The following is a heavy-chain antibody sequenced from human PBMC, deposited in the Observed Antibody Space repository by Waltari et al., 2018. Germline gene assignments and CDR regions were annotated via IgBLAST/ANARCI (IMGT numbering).Heavy chain of an antibody. CDR1: GYTLTELS. D-gene: IGHD2-2*01. CDR2: CDPEDGET. Sequence: QVQLVQSGAEVKKPGASVKVSCKVSGYTLTELSMHWVRQAPGKGLEWMGGCDPEDGETIYAQKFQGRVTMTEDTATDTAYMELSSLRSEDTAVYYCATVLPAARGNWFDPWGQGTLVTVSS. CDR3: ATVLPAARGNWFDP. V-gene: IGHV1-24*01. J-gene: IGHJ5*02.